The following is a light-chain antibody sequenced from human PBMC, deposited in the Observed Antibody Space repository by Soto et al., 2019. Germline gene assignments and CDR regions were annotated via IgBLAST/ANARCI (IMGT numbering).Light chain of an antibody. V-gene: IGLV1-47*01. J-gene: IGLJ1*01. CDR2: RNN. Sequence: QSVLTQPPSASGTPGQRVTLSCSGSSSNIGSNYVYWYQQRPGTAPKLLIYRNNQRHSGVPDRFSGSKSGTSASLAISGLRSDDEADYYCAAWDDSLSGCYVFGTGTKLTVL. CDR3: AAWDDSLSGCYV. CDR1: SSNIGSNY.